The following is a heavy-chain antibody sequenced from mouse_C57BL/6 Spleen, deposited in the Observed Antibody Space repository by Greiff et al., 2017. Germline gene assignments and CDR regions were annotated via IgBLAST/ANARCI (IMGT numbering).Heavy chain of an antibody. CDR3: ARSGLRPGFAY. J-gene: IGHJ3*01. Sequence: QVQLQQSGPELVKPGASVKISCKASGYAFSSSWMNWVKQRPGKGLEWIGRIYPGDGDTNYNGKFKGKATLTADKSSSTAYMQLSSLTSEDSAVYFCARSGLRPGFAYWGQGTLVTVSA. CDR1: GYAFSSSW. D-gene: IGHD2-4*01. V-gene: IGHV1-82*01. CDR2: IYPGDGDT.